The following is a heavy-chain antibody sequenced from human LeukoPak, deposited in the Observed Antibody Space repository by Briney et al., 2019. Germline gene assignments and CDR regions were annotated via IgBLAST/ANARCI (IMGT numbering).Heavy chain of an antibody. J-gene: IGHJ6*03. Sequence: KPSETLSLTCTVSGGSISSDYWSWIRQPPGKGLEWIGYIYTSGSTNYNPSLKSRVTISVDTSKNQFSLKLSSVTAADTAVYYCARHGPHYSNYAVYYYYYYMDVWGKGTTVTVSS. CDR3: ARHGPHYSNYAVYYYYYYMDV. D-gene: IGHD4-11*01. CDR2: IYTSGST. V-gene: IGHV4-4*09. CDR1: GGSISSDY.